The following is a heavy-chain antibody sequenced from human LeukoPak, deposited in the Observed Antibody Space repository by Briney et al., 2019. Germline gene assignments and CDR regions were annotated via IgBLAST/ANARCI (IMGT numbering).Heavy chain of an antibody. CDR1: GYTFTSYG. D-gene: IGHD3-10*01. CDR2: ISAYNGNT. J-gene: IGHJ4*02. CDR3: ARDVSDIGSGSYSDY. V-gene: IGHV1-18*04. Sequence: ASVKVSCKASGYTFTSYGISWVRQAPGQGLEWMGWISAYNGNTNYAQELQGRVTMTTDTSTSTAYMELRSLRSDDTAVYYCARDVSDIGSGSYSDYWGQGTLVTVSS.